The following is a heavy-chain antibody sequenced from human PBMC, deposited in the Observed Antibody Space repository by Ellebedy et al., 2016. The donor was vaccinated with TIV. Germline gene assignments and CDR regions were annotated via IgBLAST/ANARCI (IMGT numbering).Heavy chain of an antibody. CDR1: GFTFSSYA. Sequence: GESLKISXAASGFTFSSYAMSWVRQAPGKGLEWVSAISGSGGSTYYADSVKGRFTISRDNSKNTLYLQMNSLRAEDTAVYYCAREQTIAVAPFYYGMDVWGQGTTVTVSS. CDR3: AREQTIAVAPFYYGMDV. CDR2: ISGSGGST. D-gene: IGHD6-19*01. V-gene: IGHV3-23*01. J-gene: IGHJ6*02.